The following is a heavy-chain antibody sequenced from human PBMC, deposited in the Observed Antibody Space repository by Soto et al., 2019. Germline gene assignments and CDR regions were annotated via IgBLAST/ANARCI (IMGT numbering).Heavy chain of an antibody. CDR1: GGAISSGCYY. J-gene: IGHJ4*02. CDR2: IYYIGST. CDR3: AIQIHGYDRNVQGRYFDY. Sequence: SETLSLTGTVSGGAISSGCYYWSWIRQHPGKALEWIGLIYYIGSTYYNPSLRSRVTISLDTSKSQFSLKLSSMTAADTAVYYFAIQIHGYDRNVQGRYFDYCDRVTLITVCS. V-gene: IGHV4-31*03. D-gene: IGHD5-12*01.